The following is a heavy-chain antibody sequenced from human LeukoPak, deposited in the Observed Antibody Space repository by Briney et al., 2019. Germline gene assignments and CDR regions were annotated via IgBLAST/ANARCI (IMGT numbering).Heavy chain of an antibody. J-gene: IGHJ3*02. CDR3: AKSPYSGSYFGISGAFDI. CDR2: ISSSSSYI. CDR1: GFTFSSYS. V-gene: IGHV3-21*01. Sequence: GGSLRLSCAASGFTFSSYSMNWVRQAPGKGLEWVSSISSSSSYIYYADSVKGRFTISRDNAKNSLYLQMNSLRAEDTAVYYCAKSPYSGSYFGISGAFDIWGQGTMVTVSS. D-gene: IGHD1-26*01.